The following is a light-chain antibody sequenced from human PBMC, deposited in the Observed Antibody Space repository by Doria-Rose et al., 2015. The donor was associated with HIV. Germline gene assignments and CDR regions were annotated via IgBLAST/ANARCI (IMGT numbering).Light chain of an antibody. CDR3: HQYGTSWT. Sequence: DIVMTQTPGTLSLSPGERATLSCRASQSFSSTYLAWYQQQPGQAHSLLIYDGSTSATSIPDRFSASWSGTDFTLTINRLEPEDFALYYCHQYGTSWTFGQGTKVEI. J-gene: IGKJ1*01. CDR1: QSFSSTY. CDR2: DGS. V-gene: IGKV3-20*01.